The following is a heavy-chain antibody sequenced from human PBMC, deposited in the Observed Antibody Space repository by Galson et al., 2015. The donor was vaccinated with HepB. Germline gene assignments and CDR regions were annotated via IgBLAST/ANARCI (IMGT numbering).Heavy chain of an antibody. D-gene: IGHD4-11*01. CDR3: AKHYSKDGGAFDI. Sequence: SLRLSCAASGFTFSSYGMHWVRQAPGKGLEWVAVISYDGSNKYYADSVKGRFTISRDNSKNTLYLQMNSLRPEDTAVFYCAKHYSKDGGAFDIWGQGTMVTVSS. V-gene: IGHV3-30*18. CDR1: GFTFSSYG. CDR2: ISYDGSNK. J-gene: IGHJ3*02.